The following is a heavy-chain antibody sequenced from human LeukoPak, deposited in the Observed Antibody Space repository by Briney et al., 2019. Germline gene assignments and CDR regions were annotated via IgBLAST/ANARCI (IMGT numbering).Heavy chain of an antibody. Sequence: GGSLRLSCAVSGFTFSSYEMNWVRQAPGKGLEWVSYISSSGFNIYYADSVKGRFTISRDNAKNSLYLQMNSLRAEDTAVYYCARTRSFTIFDAFDIWGQGTMVTVSS. CDR3: ARTRSFTIFDAFDI. D-gene: IGHD3-3*01. CDR2: ISSSGFNI. J-gene: IGHJ3*02. CDR1: GFTFSSYE. V-gene: IGHV3-48*03.